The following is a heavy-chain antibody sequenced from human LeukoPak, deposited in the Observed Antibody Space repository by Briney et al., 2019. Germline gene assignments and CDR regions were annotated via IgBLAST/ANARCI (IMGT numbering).Heavy chain of an antibody. CDR1: GGSMSSSSYY. CDR2: IYYSGST. J-gene: IGHJ1*01. V-gene: IGHV4-39*01. D-gene: IGHD6-19*01. CDR3: ARHLDSSGWYLFFQH. Sequence: SETLSLTCTVSGGSMSSSSYYWGWIRQPPGKGLEWLGSIYYSGSTYYNPSLKSRVTISVDTSKNQFSLKLSSVTAADTAVYYCARHLDSSGWYLFFQHWGQGTLVTVSS.